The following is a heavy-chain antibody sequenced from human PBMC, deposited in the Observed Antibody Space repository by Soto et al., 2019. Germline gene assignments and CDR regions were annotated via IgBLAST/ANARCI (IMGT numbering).Heavy chain of an antibody. J-gene: IGHJ6*02. V-gene: IGHV1-69*13. CDR3: ARKAQQLVRYYYGMDV. CDR1: GYSFTGNS. D-gene: IGHD6-13*01. CDR2: IIPIFGTA. Sequence: SVKVSCKASGYSFTGNSMHWVRQAPGQGLEWMGGIIPIFGTANYAQKFQGRVTITADESTSTAYMELSSLRSEDTAVYYCARKAQQLVRYYYGMDVWGQGTTVTVSS.